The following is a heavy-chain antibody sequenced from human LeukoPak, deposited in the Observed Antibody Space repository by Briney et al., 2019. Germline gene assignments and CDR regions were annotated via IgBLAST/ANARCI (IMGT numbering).Heavy chain of an antibody. J-gene: IGHJ6*02. CDR3: ARGTGCTGGSCSYYGMDV. CDR1: GFSFSSYA. D-gene: IGHD2-15*01. CDR2: INAGNGDT. V-gene: IGHV1-3*01. Sequence: ASVKVSCKGSGFSFSSYAIHWVRQAPGQRLEWMGWINAGNGDTKYSQKLQGRVTITRDTSATTAYMGLSSLRSEDTAVYYCARGTGCTGGSCSYYGMDVWGQGTTVTVSS.